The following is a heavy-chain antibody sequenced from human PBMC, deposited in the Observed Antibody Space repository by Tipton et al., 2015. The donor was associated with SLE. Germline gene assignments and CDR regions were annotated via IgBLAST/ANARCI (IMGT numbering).Heavy chain of an antibody. J-gene: IGHJ4*02. CDR1: GYRFPIHW. V-gene: IGHV5-51*03. D-gene: IGHD2-2*01. CDR3: ARLGPDCSSTSCYFDY. CDR2: LYPGDSDT. Sequence: QLVQSGAEVKKPGESLRISCEGSGYRFPIHWIAWLRQMPGKGLEWMGILYPGDSDTRYSPPFQGQVTFSADKSISTAYLQWSYLKASDTAMYYCARLGPDCSSTSCYFDYWGQGTLVTVSS.